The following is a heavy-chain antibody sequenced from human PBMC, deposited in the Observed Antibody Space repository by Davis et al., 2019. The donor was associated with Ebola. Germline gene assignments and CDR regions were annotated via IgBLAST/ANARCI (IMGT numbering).Heavy chain of an antibody. J-gene: IGHJ5*02. CDR1: GFIFSAYG. CDR3: ANIDGWSFDP. Sequence: GESLKISCAASGFIFSAYGMHWVRQAPGKGLEWVAVSGYSGTNTYYSDSVKGRFTISRDNSKNTLYLQMNSLTVEDTAVYYCANIDGWSFDPWGQGTLVTVTS. CDR2: SGYSGTNT. V-gene: IGHV3-33*08. D-gene: IGHD6-19*01.